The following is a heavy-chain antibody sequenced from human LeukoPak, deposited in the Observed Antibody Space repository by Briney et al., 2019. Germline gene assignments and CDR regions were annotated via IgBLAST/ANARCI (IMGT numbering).Heavy chain of an antibody. CDR2: SYPDDSDT. Sequence: KSGESLKISCKASGYSISSQLIGGVREIGGKVLELMGISYPDDSDTRYSPSFHDQVTISADKSIHTAYLQWTSLKASDNDMYYCARHLKYSSGGHYFDYGGQGTQVTVFS. CDR1: GYSISSQL. CDR3: ARHLKYSSGGHYFDY. J-gene: IGHJ4*02. D-gene: IGHD6-19*01. V-gene: IGHV5-51*01.